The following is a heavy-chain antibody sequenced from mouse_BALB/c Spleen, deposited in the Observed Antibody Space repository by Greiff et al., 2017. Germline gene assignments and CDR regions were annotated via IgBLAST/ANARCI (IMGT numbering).Heavy chain of an antibody. CDR1: GFSLTSYG. D-gene: IGHD1-2*01. Sequence: QVQLQQSGPGLVQPSQSLSITCTVSGFSLTSYGVHWVRQSPGKGLEWLGVIWSGGSTDYNAAFISRLSISKDNSKGQVFFKMNSLQANDTAIYYCASTLLPYYYAMDYWGQGTSVTVSS. CDR2: IWSGGST. CDR3: ASTLLPYYYAMDY. V-gene: IGHV2-2*02. J-gene: IGHJ4*01.